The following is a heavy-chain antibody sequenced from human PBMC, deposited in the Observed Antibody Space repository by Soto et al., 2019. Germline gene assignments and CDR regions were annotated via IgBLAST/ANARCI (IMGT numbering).Heavy chain of an antibody. CDR3: ARDFCGGDCSDDYYYYAMDV. J-gene: IGHJ6*02. Sequence: SETLSLTCAVSGASVSGGSPYWGWVPRRRGQTPHLIGQIYYSGSTNYSPSLKSRVTISVDTSKNQFSLELSSVTAADTAVYYCARDFCGGDCSDDYYYYAMDVWGQGTTVTVSS. D-gene: IGHD2-21*02. CDR1: GASVSGGSPY. V-gene: IGHV4-61*01. CDR2: IYYSGST.